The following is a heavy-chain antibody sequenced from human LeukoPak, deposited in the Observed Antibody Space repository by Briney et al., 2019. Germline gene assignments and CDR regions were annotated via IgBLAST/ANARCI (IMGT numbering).Heavy chain of an antibody. V-gene: IGHV4-38-2*01. Sequence: SETLSLTCAVSGYSISSGYYWGWIRQPPGKRLEWIGSIYHSGSTYYNPSLKSRVTISVDTSKNQFSLKLSSVTAADTAVYYCARKRYYGSGSFDYWGQGTLVTVSS. CDR3: ARKRYYGSGSFDY. CDR1: GYSISSGYY. J-gene: IGHJ4*02. D-gene: IGHD3-10*01. CDR2: IYHSGST.